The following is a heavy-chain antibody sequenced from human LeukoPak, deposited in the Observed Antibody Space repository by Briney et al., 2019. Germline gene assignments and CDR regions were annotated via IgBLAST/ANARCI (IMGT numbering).Heavy chain of an antibody. CDR2: IGTAGDT. CDR1: GFTFSSYD. D-gene: IGHD3-22*01. Sequence: GGSLRLSCAASGFTFSSYDMHWVRQATGKGLEWVSAIGTAGDTYYPGSVKGRFTISRENAKNSLYLQMNSLRAGDTAVYYCARGWGYYDSCGDFDAFDIWGQGTMVTVSS. J-gene: IGHJ3*02. CDR3: ARGWGYYDSCGDFDAFDI. V-gene: IGHV3-13*01.